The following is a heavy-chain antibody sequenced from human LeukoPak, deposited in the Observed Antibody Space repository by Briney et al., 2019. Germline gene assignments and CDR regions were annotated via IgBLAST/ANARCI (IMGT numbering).Heavy chain of an antibody. CDR3: ARINYAGYYYGMDV. Sequence: PSETLSLTCTVSGGSISNYYWTWIRQPPGKGLEWIGYIYYSGSTNYNHSLKSRVTISVDASKNQFSLKLSSVTAADTAVYYCARINYAGYYYGMDVWGQGTTVTASS. CDR2: IYYSGST. J-gene: IGHJ6*02. V-gene: IGHV4-59*01. D-gene: IGHD3-16*01. CDR1: GGSISNYY.